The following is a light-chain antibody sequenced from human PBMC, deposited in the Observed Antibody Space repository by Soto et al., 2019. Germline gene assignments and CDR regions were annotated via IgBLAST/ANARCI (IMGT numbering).Light chain of an antibody. CDR3: QQYVSSPMYT. V-gene: IGKV3-20*01. CDR2: GAS. Sequence: EIVLTQSPGTLSLSPGERATLSCRASQSVSATYLAWYQQKPGQAPRLLIYGASNRATGIPDRFTGSGSGTDFTLTISRLESEYFAVYFCQQYVSSPMYTFGQGPKLEIK. J-gene: IGKJ2*01. CDR1: QSVSATY.